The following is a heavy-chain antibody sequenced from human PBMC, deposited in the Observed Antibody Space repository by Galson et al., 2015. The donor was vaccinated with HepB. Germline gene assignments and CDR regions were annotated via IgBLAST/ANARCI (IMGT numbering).Heavy chain of an antibody. Sequence: SLRLSCAASGFTFSSYSMNWVRQAPGKGLEWVSYISSSSTIYYADSVKGRFTISRDNAKNSLYLQMNSLRAEDTAVYYCARFHIPQLGVGWFDPWGQGTLVTVSS. J-gene: IGHJ5*02. CDR1: GFTFSSYS. CDR2: ISSSSTI. CDR3: ARFHIPQLGVGWFDP. D-gene: IGHD2-2*01. V-gene: IGHV3-48*04.